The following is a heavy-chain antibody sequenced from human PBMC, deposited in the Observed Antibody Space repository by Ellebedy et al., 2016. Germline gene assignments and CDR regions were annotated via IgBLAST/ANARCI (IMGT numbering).Heavy chain of an antibody. J-gene: IGHJ2*01. CDR3: ARSGGLTIFGASRYFDL. CDR1: GYSFTSYW. V-gene: IGHV5-51*01. CDR2: IYPGDSDT. D-gene: IGHD3-3*01. Sequence: GGSLRLSXKGSGYSFTSYWIGWVRQMPGKGLEWMGIIYPGDSDTRYSPSFQGQVTISADKSISTAYLQWSSLKASDTAMYYCARSGGLTIFGASRYFDLWGRGTLVTVSS.